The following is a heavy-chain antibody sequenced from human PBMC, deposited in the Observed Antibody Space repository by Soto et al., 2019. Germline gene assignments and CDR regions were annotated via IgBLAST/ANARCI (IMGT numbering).Heavy chain of an antibody. CDR1: GGSISSGGYY. J-gene: IGHJ4*02. D-gene: IGHD7-27*01. Sequence: SETLSLTCTVSGGSISSGGYYWSWIRQHPGKGLEWIGYIYYSGSTNYNPSLKSRVTISVDTSKNQFSLKLTSVTAADTAVYYCARRWGTSFDFWGQGTLVTVSS. CDR2: IYYSGST. CDR3: ARRWGTSFDF. V-gene: IGHV4-61*08.